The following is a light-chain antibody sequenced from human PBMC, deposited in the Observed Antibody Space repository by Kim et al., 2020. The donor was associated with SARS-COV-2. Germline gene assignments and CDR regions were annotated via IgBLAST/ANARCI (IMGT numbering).Light chain of an antibody. CDR1: QGVSNY. Sequence: GTLSLSPGDRATLSCRARQGVSNYLALYQQKPGQAPRLLIYEASKRAAGIPATFSGSGSGTDFTLTISRLEPGDSAVYFCQQRGSFGQGTRLEIK. J-gene: IGKJ5*01. V-gene: IGKV3-11*01. CDR3: QQRGS. CDR2: EAS.